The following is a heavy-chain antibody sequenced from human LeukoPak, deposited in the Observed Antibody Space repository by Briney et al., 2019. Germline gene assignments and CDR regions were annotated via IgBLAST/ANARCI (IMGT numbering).Heavy chain of an antibody. Sequence: PGRSLRLSCAASGFTFSSYAMHWVRQAPGKGLEWVAVISYDGSNKYYADSVKGRFTISRDNSKNTLYLQMNSLRAEDTAVYYCAKDGYSPFDYWGQGTLVTVSS. CDR1: GFTFSSYA. CDR2: ISYDGSNK. CDR3: AKDGYSPFDY. D-gene: IGHD5-24*01. V-gene: IGHV3-30*04. J-gene: IGHJ4*02.